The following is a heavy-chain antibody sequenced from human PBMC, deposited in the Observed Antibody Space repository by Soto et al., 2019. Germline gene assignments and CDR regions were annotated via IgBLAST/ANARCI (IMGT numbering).Heavy chain of an antibody. V-gene: IGHV3-23*01. J-gene: IGHJ3*02. CDR1: GFTFSTYA. Sequence: EVQLLESGGGLVQPGGSLRVSCAASGFTFSTYAMSWVRQAPGKGLEWVSSISGTGHNTSHADSVKGRFTISRDNSKNTLYLQMDSLRDADTAVYYCAKGFSGGHSDTRDYFSHGRGNDALDIWGQGTMVTVSS. CDR3: AKGFSGGHSDTRDYFSHGRGNDALDI. CDR2: ISGTGHNT. D-gene: IGHD3-22*01.